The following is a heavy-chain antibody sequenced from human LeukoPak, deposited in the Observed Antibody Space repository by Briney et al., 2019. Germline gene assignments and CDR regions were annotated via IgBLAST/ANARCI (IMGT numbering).Heavy chain of an antibody. V-gene: IGHV3-23*01. Sequence: PGGSLRLSCVPPGFTFSNYAISWVRHPQGKGRGWVSSLGGTNGYTYYADSVKGRFSISRDNSKNTLYLQMDSLRAEDTALYYCAKVPSGCYACDFDFWGQGTLVAVSS. CDR3: AKVPSGCYACDFDF. D-gene: IGHD2-2*01. CDR2: LGGTNGYT. J-gene: IGHJ4*02. CDR1: GFTFSNYA.